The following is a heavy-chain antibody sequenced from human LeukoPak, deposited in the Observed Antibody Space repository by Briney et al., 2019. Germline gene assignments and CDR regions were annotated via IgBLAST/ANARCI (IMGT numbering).Heavy chain of an antibody. D-gene: IGHD2-21*01. CDR3: AREIVVPRHFDY. CDR2: INHSGST. CDR1: GGSFSGYY. V-gene: IGHV4-34*01. J-gene: IGHJ4*02. Sequence: SETLSLTCAVYGGSFSGYYWSWIRQPPGKGLEWIGEINHSGSTNYNPSLKSRVTISVDTPKNQFSLKLSSVTAADTAVYYCAREIVVPRHFDYWGQGTLVTVSS.